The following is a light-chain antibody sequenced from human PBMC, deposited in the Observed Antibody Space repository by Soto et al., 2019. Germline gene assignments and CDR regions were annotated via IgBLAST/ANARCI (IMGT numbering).Light chain of an antibody. V-gene: IGKV1-17*01. J-gene: IGKJ3*01. CDR3: LQHHTYPFT. CDR1: QGINNL. CDR2: AAS. Sequence: DIEMTQSPSSLSASVGDRVTITCRASQGINNLLGWYQQGPGKAPKRLIYAASNLEGGVPSRFSGSGFGAEFTLTISSLQPEDFATYYCLQHHTYPFTFGPGTKVDVK.